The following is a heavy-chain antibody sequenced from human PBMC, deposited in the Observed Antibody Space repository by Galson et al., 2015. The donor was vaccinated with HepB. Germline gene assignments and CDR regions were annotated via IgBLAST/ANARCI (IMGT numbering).Heavy chain of an antibody. D-gene: IGHD7-27*01. CDR2: FDPDGGET. J-gene: IGHJ3*01. Sequence: SVNVSCKVSGYPLTDLSMHWVRQAPGNGLEWMGGFDPDGGETVSAQKFQGRLIMTEDTSTDTAYMELSSLTSADPAGYFCATALGWKASDLWGQGAVVTVSS. CDR3: ATALGWKASDL. V-gene: IGHV1-24*01. CDR1: GYPLTDLS.